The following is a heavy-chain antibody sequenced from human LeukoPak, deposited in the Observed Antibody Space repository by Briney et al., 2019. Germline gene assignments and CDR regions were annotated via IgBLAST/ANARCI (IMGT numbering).Heavy chain of an antibody. Sequence: GGSLRLSCAASGFTFSSYSMNWARQAPGKGLEWVSSISSSSSYIYYADSVKGRFTISRDTAKNSLYLQMNSLRAEDTAVYYCASLAAAAPYWGQGTLVTVSS. CDR3: ASLAAAAPY. V-gene: IGHV3-21*01. J-gene: IGHJ4*02. CDR1: GFTFSSYS. D-gene: IGHD6-13*01. CDR2: ISSSSSYI.